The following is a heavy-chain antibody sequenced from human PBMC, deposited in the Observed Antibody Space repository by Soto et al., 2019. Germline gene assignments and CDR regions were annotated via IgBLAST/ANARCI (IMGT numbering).Heavy chain of an antibody. Sequence: EVQLVESGGGLVKPGGSLRLSCAASGVTFSNAWMSWVRQAPGKGLEWVGRIKSKTDGGTTDYAAPVKGRFTISRDDSNNTLYLQMNSLKTEDTAVYYSTTQTHDYGDYGRGAFDIWGQGTMVTVSS. V-gene: IGHV3-15*01. CDR1: GVTFSNAW. CDR3: TTQTHDYGDYGRGAFDI. J-gene: IGHJ3*02. CDR2: IKSKTDGGTT. D-gene: IGHD4-17*01.